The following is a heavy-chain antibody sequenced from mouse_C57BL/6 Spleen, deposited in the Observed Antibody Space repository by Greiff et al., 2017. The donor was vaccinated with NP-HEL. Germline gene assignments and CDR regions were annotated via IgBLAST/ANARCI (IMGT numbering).Heavy chain of an antibody. CDR2: IDPETGGT. CDR3: TRKTGTFYYAMDY. V-gene: IGHV1-15*01. D-gene: IGHD4-1*01. J-gene: IGHJ4*01. Sequence: LQESGAELVRPGASVTLSCKASGYTFTDYEMHWVKQTPVHGLEWIGAIDPETGGTAYNQKFKGKAILTADKSSSTAYMELRSLTSEDSAVYYCTRKTGTFYYAMDYWGQGTSVTVSS. CDR1: GYTFTDYE.